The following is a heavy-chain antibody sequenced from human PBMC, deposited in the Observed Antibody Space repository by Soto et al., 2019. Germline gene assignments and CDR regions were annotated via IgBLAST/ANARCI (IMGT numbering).Heavy chain of an antibody. CDR3: AGTTVTTDYYYYMDV. Sequence: EVQLVESGEGLVQPGGSLRLSCAASGFTVSSNYMSWVRQAPGKGLEWVSVIYSGGSTYYADSVKGRFTISRHNSKNTLYLQMNSLRAEDTAVYYCAGTTVTTDYYYYMDVWGKGTTVTVSS. J-gene: IGHJ6*03. V-gene: IGHV3-53*04. CDR2: IYSGGST. D-gene: IGHD4-17*01. CDR1: GFTVSSNY.